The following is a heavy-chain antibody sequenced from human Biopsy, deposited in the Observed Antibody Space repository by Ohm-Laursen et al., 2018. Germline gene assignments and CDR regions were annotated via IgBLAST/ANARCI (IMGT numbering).Heavy chain of an antibody. CDR2: INPYNGKP. Sequence: SVKVSCKASGYTFRNYGISWVRQAPGQGLEWMGWINPYNGKPNYAEKVQGRVTMTTDTSTSTAYMELRSLTSDDTAVYYCARPSTVTRAFDIWGQGTVVTVSS. V-gene: IGHV1-18*01. CDR3: ARPSTVTRAFDI. CDR1: GYTFRNYG. J-gene: IGHJ3*02. D-gene: IGHD4-17*01.